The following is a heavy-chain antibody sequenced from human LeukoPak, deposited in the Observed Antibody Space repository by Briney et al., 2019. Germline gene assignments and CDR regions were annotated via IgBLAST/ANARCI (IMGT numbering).Heavy chain of an antibody. V-gene: IGHV4-59*12. CDR2: IYYSGST. CDR1: GGSISSYY. Sequence: SETLSLTCTVSGGSISSYYWSWIRQPPGKGLEWIGYIYYSGSTNYNPSLKSRVTISLDTSKNQFSLRLSSVTAADTAVYYCARDQIQRYYYDSSGYSRWFDPWGQGTLVTVSS. CDR3: ARDQIQRYYYDSSGYSRWFDP. J-gene: IGHJ5*02. D-gene: IGHD3-22*01.